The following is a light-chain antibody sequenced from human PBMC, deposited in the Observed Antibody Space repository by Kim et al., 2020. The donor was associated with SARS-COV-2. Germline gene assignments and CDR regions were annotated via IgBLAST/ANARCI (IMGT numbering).Light chain of an antibody. J-gene: IGKJ2*01. CDR1: QSVNTN. CDR3: PQYDNWPPYT. CDR2: GAS. V-gene: IGKV3-15*01. Sequence: SQGERANLSCRASQSVNTNFAWYQQQPGQAPRLLIYGASTRATDIPARVSGSGSGTEFTLIISSLQSEDIAFYYCPQYDNWPPYTLGQGTKLEI.